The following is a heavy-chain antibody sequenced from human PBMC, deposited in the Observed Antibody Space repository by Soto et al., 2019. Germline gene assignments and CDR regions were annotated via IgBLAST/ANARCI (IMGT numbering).Heavy chain of an antibody. V-gene: IGHV3-49*04. CDR1: GFTFSSYG. Sequence: GGSLRLSCAASGFTFSSYGMHWVRQAPGKGLEWVGFIRSKGSGGTSEYAASVKGRFTFSRDDSKSIAYLQMNSLKIEDTAVYYCTRDPPITPWGQGTMVTVSS. D-gene: IGHD3-10*01. CDR2: IRSKGSGGTS. J-gene: IGHJ3*01. CDR3: TRDPPITP.